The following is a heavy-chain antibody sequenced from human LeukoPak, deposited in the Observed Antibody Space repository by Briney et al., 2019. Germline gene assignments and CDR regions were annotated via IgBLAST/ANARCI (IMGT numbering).Heavy chain of an antibody. CDR1: GFTFSSYE. V-gene: IGHV3-48*03. CDR3: ARVAINDYGDYFDY. J-gene: IGHJ4*02. Sequence: GGSLRLSCAASGFTFSSYEMNWVRQAPGKGLEWVSYISSSGSTIYYADSVKGRFTISRGNAKNSLYLQMNSLRAEDTAVYYCARVAINDYGDYFDYWGQGTLVTVSS. CDR2: ISSSGSTI. D-gene: IGHD4-17*01.